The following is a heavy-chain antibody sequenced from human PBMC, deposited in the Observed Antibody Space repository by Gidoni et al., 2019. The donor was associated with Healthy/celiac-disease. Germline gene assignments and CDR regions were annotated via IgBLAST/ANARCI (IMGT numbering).Heavy chain of an antibody. J-gene: IGHJ4*02. CDR1: GFTFRSYA. D-gene: IGHD3-3*01. V-gene: IGHV3-30-3*02. Sequence: QVQLVESGGGVVQRGRSLRLSCAASGFTFRSYAMHWVRQAPGKGLEWVAVISYDGSNKHYADSVKGLFTISRDNSNNTLYLQMNSLSAEDTAVYYCARAFGSYFDYWGQGTLVTVSS. CDR3: ARAFGSYFDY. CDR2: ISYDGSNK.